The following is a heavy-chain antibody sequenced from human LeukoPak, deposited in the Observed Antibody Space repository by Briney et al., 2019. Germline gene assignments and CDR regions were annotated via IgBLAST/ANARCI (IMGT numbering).Heavy chain of an antibody. CDR3: ARDGGLLPDN. V-gene: IGHV3-74*01. Sequence: GGSLRLSCAASGFPFSIYAMHWVRQPPGKGLVWISRISPDGNSRGYADSVKGRFIISRDSATNTLSLQMNSLTADDTAVYYCARDGGLLPDNWGKGTLVTVSS. CDR2: ISPDGNSR. CDR1: GFPFSIYA. D-gene: IGHD2-21*02. J-gene: IGHJ4*02.